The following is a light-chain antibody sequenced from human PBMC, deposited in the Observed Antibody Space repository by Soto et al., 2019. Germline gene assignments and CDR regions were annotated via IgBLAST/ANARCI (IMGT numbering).Light chain of an antibody. CDR1: QSVSSTY. Sequence: EIVLTQSPGTLSLSPGERATLSCRASQSVSSTYLAWYQQKPGQAPRLLIYGASNRATGIPDRFSGSGSGTDFTLTISRREPEDFAGYYCQQYGGSRWTFGQGTRVDI. J-gene: IGKJ1*01. CDR2: GAS. CDR3: QQYGGSRWT. V-gene: IGKV3-20*01.